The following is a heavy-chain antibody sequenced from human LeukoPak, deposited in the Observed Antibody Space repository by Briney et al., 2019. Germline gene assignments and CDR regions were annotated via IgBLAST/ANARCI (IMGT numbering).Heavy chain of an antibody. D-gene: IGHD1-26*01. Sequence: GGSLRLSCAASGFTFSSYEMNWVRQAPGKGLEWVSHISDGGGTIHYADSVKGRFTISRDDAKYSLYLQMNSLRVEDTVLYYCARSSGSYRPFDSWGRGTLVTVSS. J-gene: IGHJ4*02. CDR1: GFTFSSYE. V-gene: IGHV3-48*03. CDR3: ARSSGSYRPFDS. CDR2: ISDGGGTI.